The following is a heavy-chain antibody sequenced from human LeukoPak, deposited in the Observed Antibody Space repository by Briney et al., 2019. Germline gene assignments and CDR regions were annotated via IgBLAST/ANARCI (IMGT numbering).Heavy chain of an antibody. D-gene: IGHD3-22*01. CDR2: INPNSGGT. V-gene: IGHV1-2*02. CDR3: ARGPRITMIVVVTPFDY. CDR1: GYTFTGYY. J-gene: IGHJ4*02. Sequence: ASVKVSCKASGYTFTGYYMHWVRQAPGQGLEWMGWINPNSGGTNYAQKFQGRVTMTRDTSISTAYMEQSRLRSDDTAVYYCARGPRITMIVVVTPFDYWGQGTLVTVSS.